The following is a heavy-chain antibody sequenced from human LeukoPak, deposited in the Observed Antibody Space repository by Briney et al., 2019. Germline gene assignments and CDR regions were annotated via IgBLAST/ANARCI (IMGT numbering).Heavy chain of an antibody. CDR3: ATDNGMRVLDY. CDR1: GYTFTNYA. D-gene: IGHD2-8*01. Sequence: ASVKVSCKASGYTFTNYAISWVRQAPGRGLEWMGWISVYNGNTNYAQKLQGRVTMTTDTSTSTAYMELRSLRSDDTAVYYCATDNGMRVLDYWGQGTLVTVSS. J-gene: IGHJ4*02. CDR2: ISVYNGNT. V-gene: IGHV1-18*01.